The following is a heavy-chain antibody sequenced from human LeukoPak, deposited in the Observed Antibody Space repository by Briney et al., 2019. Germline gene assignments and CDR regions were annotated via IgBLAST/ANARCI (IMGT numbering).Heavy chain of an antibody. CDR1: GFTFSSYA. D-gene: IGHD3-22*01. Sequence: GGSLRLSCAASGFTFSSYAMHWVRQAPGKGLEYVSAISINGGSTYYANSVKGRFTISRDNSKNTLYLQMGSLRAEDMAVYYCARSSGTFQYYFDYWGQGTLVTVSS. CDR3: ARSSGTFQYYFDY. J-gene: IGHJ4*02. CDR2: ISINGGST. V-gene: IGHV3-64*01.